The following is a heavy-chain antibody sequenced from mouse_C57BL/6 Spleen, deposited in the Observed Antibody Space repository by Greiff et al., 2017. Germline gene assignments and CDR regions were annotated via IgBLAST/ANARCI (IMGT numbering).Heavy chain of an antibody. J-gene: IGHJ4*01. CDR3: ARDYGSYGVDYYAMGY. Sequence: VQLQQSGAELARPGASVKLSCKASGYTFTSYGISWVKQRTGQGLEWIGEIYPRSGNTYYNEKFKGKATLTADKSSSTAYMELRSLTSEDSAVYFCARDYGSYGVDYYAMGYRGTGTSVTVSS. CDR1: GYTFTSYG. V-gene: IGHV1-81*01. D-gene: IGHD2-1*01. CDR2: IYPRSGNT.